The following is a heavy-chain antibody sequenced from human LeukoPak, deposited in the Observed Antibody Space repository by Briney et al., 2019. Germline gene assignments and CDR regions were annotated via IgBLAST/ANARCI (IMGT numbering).Heavy chain of an antibody. CDR1: GYTFTGYY. V-gene: IGHV1-2*02. CDR3: ARDGDNWNRLNWFDP. Sequence: GASVKVSCKASGYTFTGYYMHWVRQAPGQGLEWMGWINPNSGGTNYAQKLQGRVTMTTDTSTSTAYMELRSLRSDDTAVYYCARDGDNWNRLNWFDPWGQGTLVTVSS. CDR2: INPNSGGT. D-gene: IGHD1-20*01. J-gene: IGHJ5*02.